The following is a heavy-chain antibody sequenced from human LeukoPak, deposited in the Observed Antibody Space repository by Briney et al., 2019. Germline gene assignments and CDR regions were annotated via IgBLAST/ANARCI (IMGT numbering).Heavy chain of an antibody. D-gene: IGHD3-10*01. Sequence: SETLSLTCTVSGGSISSSSYYWGWIRQPPGKGLEWIGSIYYSGSTYYNPSLKSRVTISVDTSKNQFSLELSSVTAADTAVYYCARQRSRGLTYYFDYWGQGTLVTVSS. CDR3: ARQRSRGLTYYFDY. V-gene: IGHV4-39*01. J-gene: IGHJ4*02. CDR1: GGSISSSSYY. CDR2: IYYSGST.